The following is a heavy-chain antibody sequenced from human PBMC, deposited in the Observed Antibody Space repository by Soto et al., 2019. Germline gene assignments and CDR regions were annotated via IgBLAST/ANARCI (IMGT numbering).Heavy chain of an antibody. CDR2: MNPNRGNT. CDR3: ARRRGRGYYYGSGSYYNPGPPDY. CDR1: GYTFTSYD. D-gene: IGHD3-10*01. J-gene: IGHJ4*02. Sequence: QVQLVQSGAEVKKPGASVKVSCKASGYTFTSYDINWVRQATGQGLEWMGWMNPNRGNTGYAQKFQGRVTMTRNTSISTAYMELSSLRSEDTAVYYCARRRGRGYYYGSGSYYNPGPPDYWGQGTLVTVSS. V-gene: IGHV1-8*01.